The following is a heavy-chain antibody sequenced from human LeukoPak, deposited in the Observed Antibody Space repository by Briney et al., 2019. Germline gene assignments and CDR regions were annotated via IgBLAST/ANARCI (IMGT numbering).Heavy chain of an antibody. D-gene: IGHD3-10*01. CDR2: IYTSGST. J-gene: IGHJ4*02. V-gene: IGHV4-61*02. Sequence: SETLSLTCTVSAGSISSGSYYWSWIRQPAGKGLEWIGRIYTSGSTNYNPSLKSRVTISVDTSKNQFSLKLSSVTAADTAVYYCAREIMVRGVITYYFDYWGQGTLVTVSS. CDR3: AREIMVRGVITYYFDY. CDR1: AGSISSGSYY.